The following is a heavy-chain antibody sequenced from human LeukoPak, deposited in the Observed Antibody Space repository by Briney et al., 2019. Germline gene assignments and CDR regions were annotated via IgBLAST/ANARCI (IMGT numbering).Heavy chain of an antibody. CDR2: ISWNSGSI. Sequence: PGGSLRLSCAASGFTFDDYAMHWVRQAPGKGLEWVSGISWNSGSIGYADSVKGRFTISRDNAKNSLYLQMNSLRAEDTALYYCAKGPSVRGAPGLDVWGKGTTVTVSS. D-gene: IGHD3-10*01. V-gene: IGHV3-9*01. J-gene: IGHJ6*04. CDR3: AKGPSVRGAPGLDV. CDR1: GFTFDDYA.